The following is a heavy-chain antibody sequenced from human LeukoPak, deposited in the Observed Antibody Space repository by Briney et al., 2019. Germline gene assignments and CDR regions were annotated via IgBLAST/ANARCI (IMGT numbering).Heavy chain of an antibody. CDR2: IKQDGSEK. D-gene: IGHD2-15*01. Sequence: PGGSLRLSCAASGFTFSSYWMSWVRQAPGKGLEWVANIKQDGSEKYYVDSVKGRFTISRDNAKNSLYLQMNSLRAEDTAVYYCARDLNRSGGSCYSWTFDYWGQGTLVTVSS. J-gene: IGHJ4*02. CDR1: GFTFSSYW. CDR3: ARDLNRSGGSCYSWTFDY. V-gene: IGHV3-7*01.